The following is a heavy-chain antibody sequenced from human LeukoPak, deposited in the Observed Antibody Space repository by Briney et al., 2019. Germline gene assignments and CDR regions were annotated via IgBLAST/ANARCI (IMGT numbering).Heavy chain of an antibody. CDR2: IWYGGSNK. Sequence: PGGSLRLSCAASGFTFSSYGMHWVRQAPGKGLEWVAVIWYGGSNKYYADSVKGRFTISRDNSKNTLYLQMNSLRAEDTAVYYCAKDYCSSTSCYTHYYYMDVWGKGTTVTVSS. CDR1: GFTFSSYG. D-gene: IGHD2-2*02. CDR3: AKDYCSSTSCYTHYYYMDV. J-gene: IGHJ6*03. V-gene: IGHV3-33*06.